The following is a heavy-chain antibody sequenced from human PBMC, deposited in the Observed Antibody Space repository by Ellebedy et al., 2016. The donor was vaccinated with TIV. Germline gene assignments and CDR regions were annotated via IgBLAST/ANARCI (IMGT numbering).Heavy chain of an antibody. CDR2: ISSSGSTI. CDR3: ARDLKGYGSLDY. J-gene: IGHJ4*02. V-gene: IGHV3-48*03. Sequence: GGSLRLSCAASGFTFSSYEMNWVRQAPGKGLEWVSYISSSGSTIYYADSVKGRFTISRDNAKNSLYLQMNSLRAEDTAVYYCARDLKGYGSLDYWGQGTLVTVSS. D-gene: IGHD3-10*01. CDR1: GFTFSSYE.